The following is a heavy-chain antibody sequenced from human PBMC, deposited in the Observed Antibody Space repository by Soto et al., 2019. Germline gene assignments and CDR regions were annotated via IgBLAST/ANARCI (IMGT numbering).Heavy chain of an antibody. V-gene: IGHV4-39*01. CDR2: IYYSGST. Sequence: QLQLQESGPGLVKPSETLSLTCTVSGGSISSSSYYWGWIRQPPGKGLEWIGSIYYSGSTYYNPSLKSRVTISVDTSKNQFSLKLSSVTAADTAVYYCAGGGWYGDFDYWGQGTLVTVSS. CDR1: GGSISSSSYY. CDR3: AGGGWYGDFDY. J-gene: IGHJ4*02. D-gene: IGHD6-19*01.